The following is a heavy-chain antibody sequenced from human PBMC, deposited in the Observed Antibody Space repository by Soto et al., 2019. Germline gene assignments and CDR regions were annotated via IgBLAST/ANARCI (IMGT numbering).Heavy chain of an antibody. CDR3: ARDPIAVAGSDY. D-gene: IGHD6-19*01. Sequence: EVQLVESGGGLVKPGGSLRLSCAASGFTFSSYSMNWVRQAPGKGLEWVSSISSSSSYIYYADSVKGRFTISRDNAKNSLYLQMNSLRAEDTAVYYCARDPIAVAGSDYWGQGTLVTVSS. V-gene: IGHV3-21*01. CDR2: ISSSSSYI. J-gene: IGHJ4*02. CDR1: GFTFSSYS.